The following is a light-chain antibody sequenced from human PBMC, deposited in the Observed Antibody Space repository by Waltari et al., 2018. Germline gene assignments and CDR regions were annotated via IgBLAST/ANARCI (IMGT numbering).Light chain of an antibody. CDR1: SSNIGSNY. J-gene: IGLJ3*02. V-gene: IGLV1-47*01. CDR3: VAWDDSLSGLWV. CDR2: RSV. Sequence: QSVLTQSPSASGTHGQRVTISCSGSSSNIGSNYVYWYQQLPGTAPKLLIYRSVQRPSGVPARFSGSKSGTSASLAISGLRSEDEGDYYCVAWDDSLSGLWVFGGGTKLTVL.